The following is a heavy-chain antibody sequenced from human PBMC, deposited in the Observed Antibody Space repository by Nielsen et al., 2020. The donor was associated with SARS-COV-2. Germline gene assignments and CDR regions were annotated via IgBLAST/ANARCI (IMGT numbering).Heavy chain of an antibody. CDR1: GYSFTSYW. D-gene: IGHD4-11*01. J-gene: IGHJ6*03. Sequence: GESLKISCKGSGYSFTSYWISWVRQMPGKGLEWMGRIDPSDSYTNYSPSFQGQVTISADKSISTAYLQWSSLKASDTAMYYCARVGWVHDYSNSHYYMDVWGKGTTVTVSS. CDR3: ARVGWVHDYSNSHYYMDV. CDR2: IDPSDSYT. V-gene: IGHV5-10-1*04.